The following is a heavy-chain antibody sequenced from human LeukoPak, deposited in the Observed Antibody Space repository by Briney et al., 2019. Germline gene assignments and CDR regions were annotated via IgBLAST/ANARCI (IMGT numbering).Heavy chain of an antibody. CDR1: GFSFSSYS. V-gene: IGHV3-48*02. CDR3: ARDAATIGTYWYFDL. D-gene: IGHD1-1*01. J-gene: IGHJ2*01. Sequence: GGSLRLSRAASGFSFSSYSMNWVRQAPGKGLEWVSYISNSDGSIYYADSVKGRFTISRDNAKLSLFLQMNTLRDEDTAVYYCARDAATIGTYWYFDLWGRGTLVTVSS. CDR2: ISNSDGSI.